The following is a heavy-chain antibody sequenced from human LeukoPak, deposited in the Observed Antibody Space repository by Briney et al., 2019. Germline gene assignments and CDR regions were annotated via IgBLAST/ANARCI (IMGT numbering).Heavy chain of an antibody. CDR2: ISSSSSYI. V-gene: IGHV3-21*01. D-gene: IGHD5-12*01. Sequence: GGSLRLSCAASGFTFSSYSMNWVRQAPGKGLEWVSSISSSSSYIYYADSVKGRFTISRDNAKNSLYLQMNSLRAEDTAGYYCAREYIVATIDWFDPWGQGTLVTVSS. CDR1: GFTFSSYS. J-gene: IGHJ5*02. CDR3: AREYIVATIDWFDP.